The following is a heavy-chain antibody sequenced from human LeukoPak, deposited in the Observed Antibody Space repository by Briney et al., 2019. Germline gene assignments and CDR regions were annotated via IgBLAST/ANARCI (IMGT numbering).Heavy chain of an antibody. CDR1: GGTFSSYA. J-gene: IGHJ4*02. CDR2: IIPIFGTA. CDR3: ARVGSSGWYGGDYFDY. D-gene: IGHD6-19*01. V-gene: IGHV1-69*05. Sequence: ASVKVSCKASGGTFSSYAISWVRQAPGHGLEWRGGIIPIFGTANYAQKFQGRVTITTDESTSTAYMELSSLRSEDTAVYYCARVGSSGWYGGDYFDYWGQGTLVTVSS.